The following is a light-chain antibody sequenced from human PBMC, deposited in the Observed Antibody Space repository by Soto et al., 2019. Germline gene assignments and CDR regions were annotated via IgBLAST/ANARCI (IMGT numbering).Light chain of an antibody. CDR2: AAL. V-gene: IGKV1-6*01. CDR3: LQDHKYPYT. CDR1: QAIRND. J-gene: IGKJ2*01. Sequence: AIQMTQSPASLSASVGDRVTITCRASQAIRNDVGWFQQKPGKVPTLLIYAALGLQSGVPSRFSGSASGTDFTLTIDSLQPEDFATYYCLQDHKYPYTFGQGTTVDI.